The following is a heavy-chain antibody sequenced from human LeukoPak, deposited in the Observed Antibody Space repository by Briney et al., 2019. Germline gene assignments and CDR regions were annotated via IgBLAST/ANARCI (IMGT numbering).Heavy chain of an antibody. CDR3: AGHCSSTSCPRGDDAFDI. V-gene: IGHV3-53*01. J-gene: IGHJ3*02. D-gene: IGHD2-2*01. Sequence: GGSLRLSCAASGFTVSSNYMSWVRQAPGKGLEWVSVIYSGGSTYYADSVEGRFTISRDNSKNTLYLQMNSLRAEDTAVYYCAGHCSSTSCPRGDDAFDIWGQGTMVTVSS. CDR2: IYSGGST. CDR1: GFTVSSNY.